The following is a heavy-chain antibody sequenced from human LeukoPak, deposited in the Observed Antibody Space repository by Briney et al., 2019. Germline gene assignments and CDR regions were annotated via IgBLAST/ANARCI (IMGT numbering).Heavy chain of an antibody. J-gene: IGHJ4*02. V-gene: IGHV4-4*07. CDR3: ARDSDRIAAAGTRYFDY. CDR2: IYTSGST. CDR1: GGSISSYY. D-gene: IGHD6-13*01. Sequence: SETLSLTCTVPGGSISSYYWSWIRQPAGKGLEWIGRIYTSGSTNYNLSLKSRVTMSVDTSTNQFSLKLSSVTAEDTAVYYCARDSDRIAAAGTRYFDYWGQGTLVTVSS.